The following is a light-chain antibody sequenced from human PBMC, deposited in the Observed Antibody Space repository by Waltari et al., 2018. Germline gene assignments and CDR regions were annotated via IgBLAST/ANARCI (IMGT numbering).Light chain of an antibody. V-gene: IGKV4-1*01. Sequence: DIVMTQSPDSLAVSLGERATINCKSSQSSLSSSNNKNYLTGYPQKSGQPPKLLIYGASTRESGVPGRFRGSGSETDFTLTISSLQAEDVAVYYCQQYYSSPLTFGGGTKLEIK. CDR1: QSSLSSSNNKNY. CDR3: QQYYSSPLT. J-gene: IGKJ4*01. CDR2: GAS.